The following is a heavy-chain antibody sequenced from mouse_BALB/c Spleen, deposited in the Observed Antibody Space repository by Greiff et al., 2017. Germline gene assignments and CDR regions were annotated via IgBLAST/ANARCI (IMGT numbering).Heavy chain of an antibody. Sequence: EVKVVESGGGLVQPGGSLRLSCATSGFTFTDYYMSWVRQPPGKALEWLGFIRNKANGYTTEYSASVKGRFTISRDNSQSILYLQMNTLRAEDSATYYCARDTLAYWGQGTLVTVSA. CDR1: GFTFTDYY. CDR2: IRNKANGYTT. V-gene: IGHV7-3*02. J-gene: IGHJ3*01. CDR3: ARDTLAY.